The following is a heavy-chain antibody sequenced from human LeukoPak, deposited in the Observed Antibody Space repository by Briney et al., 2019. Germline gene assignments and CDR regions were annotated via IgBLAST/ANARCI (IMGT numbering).Heavy chain of an antibody. J-gene: IGHJ4*02. D-gene: IGHD6-19*01. CDR2: ISGSGGST. CDR1: GFTFSSYA. V-gene: IGHV3-23*01. CDR3: AKSPYSSGWYQDY. Sequence: GGSLRLSCAASGFTFSSYAMSWVRQAPGKGLEWVSAISGSGGSTYYADSVKGRFTISRDNSKNTLYLQMNSRRAEDTAVYYCAKSPYSSGWYQDYWGQGTLVTVSS.